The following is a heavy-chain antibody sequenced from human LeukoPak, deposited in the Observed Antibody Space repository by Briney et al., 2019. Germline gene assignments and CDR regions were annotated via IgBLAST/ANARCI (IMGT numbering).Heavy chain of an antibody. CDR2: INPNSGDT. J-gene: IGHJ4*02. Sequence: ASVKVSCKTSGYTFTGYYVHYVRQAPGQGLEWMGRINPNSGDTNYAQHFQGRVTMTRDTSITTAYMDLSRLTSDDTAVYYCARDYCGSDCFPDYWGQGTLVTVSS. CDR3: ARDYCGSDCFPDY. D-gene: IGHD2-21*02. V-gene: IGHV1-2*06. CDR1: GYTFTGYY.